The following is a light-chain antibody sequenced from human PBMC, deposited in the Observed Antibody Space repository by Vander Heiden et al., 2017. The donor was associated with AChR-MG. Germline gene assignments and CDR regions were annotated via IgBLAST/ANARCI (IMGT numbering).Light chain of an antibody. J-gene: IGLJ2*01. Sequence: SYELTQPPSVSVSPGQTARITCSGDALPKQYAYWYQQKPCQAPVLVIYKDSERPSGIPGRFSGSSSGTTVTLTISGVQAEDEADYYCQSADSSGTVVFGGGTKLTVL. CDR2: KDS. CDR1: ALPKQY. CDR3: QSADSSGTVV. V-gene: IGLV3-25*03.